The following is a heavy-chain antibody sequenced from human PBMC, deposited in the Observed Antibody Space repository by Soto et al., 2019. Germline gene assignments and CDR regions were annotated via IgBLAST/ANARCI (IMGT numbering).Heavy chain of an antibody. V-gene: IGHV1-69*01. J-gene: IGHJ6*02. CDR3: ARDTREINRVRGVIPYYIYHMDV. CDR2: IIPAFGTP. D-gene: IGHD3-10*01. CDR1: GGTFNNYA. Sequence: QVQLAQSGAEVKKRGSSVKVSCRVSGGTFNNYAISWVRPAPGEGLEWMGGIIPAFGTPKYAQRFQDRVTICADVYAATAYMELTSLRSDDTAVYYCARDTREINRVRGVIPYYIYHMDVWGPGTTVAVSS.